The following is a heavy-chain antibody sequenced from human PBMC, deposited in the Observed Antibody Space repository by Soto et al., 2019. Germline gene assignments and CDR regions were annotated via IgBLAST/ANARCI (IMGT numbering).Heavy chain of an antibody. CDR1: GFTVSSNY. Sequence: GGSLRLSCAASGFTVSSNYMSWVRQAPGKGLEWVSVIYSGGSTYYADSVKGRFTISRDNSKNTLYLQMNSLRAEGTAVYYCARSSPDPDYGDFNWGQGTLVTVSS. CDR2: IYSGGST. CDR3: ARSSPDPDYGDFN. V-gene: IGHV3-66*01. J-gene: IGHJ4*02. D-gene: IGHD4-17*01.